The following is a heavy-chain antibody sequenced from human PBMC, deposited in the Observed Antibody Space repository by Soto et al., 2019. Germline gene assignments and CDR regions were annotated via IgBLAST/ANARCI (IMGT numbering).Heavy chain of an antibody. Sequence: SETLSLTCTVSCASISGFYWSWIRKSAGKGLEWVGRIYATGTTDYNPSLKSRVMMSVDTSKKQFSLKLRSVTAADTAVYYCVRDGTKTLRDWFDPWGQGISVTVSS. CDR3: VRDGTKTLRDWFDP. V-gene: IGHV4-4*07. D-gene: IGHD1-1*01. CDR1: CASISGFY. J-gene: IGHJ5*02. CDR2: IYATGTT.